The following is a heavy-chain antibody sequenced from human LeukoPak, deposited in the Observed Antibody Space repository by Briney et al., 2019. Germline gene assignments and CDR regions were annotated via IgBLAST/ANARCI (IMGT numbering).Heavy chain of an antibody. CDR3: ARALGYYDSSGLDY. V-gene: IGHV3-33*01. CDR1: GFTFSSYG. J-gene: IGHJ4*02. D-gene: IGHD3-22*01. CDR2: IWYDGSNK. Sequence: GGSLRLSCAASGFTFSSYGMHWVRQAPGKGLEWVAVIWYDGSNKYYADSVKGRLTISRDNSKNTLYLQMNSLRAEDTAVYYCARALGYYDSSGLDYWGQGTLVTVSS.